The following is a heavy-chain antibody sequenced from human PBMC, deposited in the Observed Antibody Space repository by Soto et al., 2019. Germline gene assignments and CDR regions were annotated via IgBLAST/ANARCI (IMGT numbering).Heavy chain of an antibody. J-gene: IGHJ4*02. CDR2: ISGSGGST. CDR3: ANPPPGFGVVIIPDFDY. CDR1: GFTFSSYA. V-gene: IGHV3-23*01. D-gene: IGHD3-3*01. Sequence: EVQLLESGGGLVQPGGSLRLSCAASGFTFSSYAMSWVRQAPGKGLEWVSAISGSGGSTYYADSVKGRFTISRDNSKNTLYLQMNSLRAEDTAVYYCANPPPGFGVVIIPDFDYWGQGTLVTVSS.